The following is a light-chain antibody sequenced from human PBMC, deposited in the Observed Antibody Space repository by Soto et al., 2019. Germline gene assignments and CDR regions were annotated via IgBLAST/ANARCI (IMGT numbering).Light chain of an antibody. CDR3: QQANSFPFT. Sequence: DLQMTQSPSSVSASVGDRVTVTCRASQAISSWLAWYQQRPGKAPKLLIYAASTLQSGVPSRFSGSGSGTDFTLTISSLQSEDFATYYCQQANSFPFTFGPGTKV. V-gene: IGKV1-12*01. CDR2: AAS. CDR1: QAISSW. J-gene: IGKJ3*01.